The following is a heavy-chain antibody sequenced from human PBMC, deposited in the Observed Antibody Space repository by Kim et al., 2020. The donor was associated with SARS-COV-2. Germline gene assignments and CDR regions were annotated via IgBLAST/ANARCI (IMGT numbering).Heavy chain of an antibody. CDR1: GFTVSSNY. Sequence: GGSLRLSCAASGFTVSSNYMSWVRQAPGKGLEWVSVIYSGGSTYYADSVKGRFTISRDNSKNTLYLQMNSLRAEDTAVYYCARPYSSSVYYYGMDVWGQGTTVTVSS. D-gene: IGHD6-13*01. J-gene: IGHJ6*02. V-gene: IGHV3-66*02. CDR2: IYSGGST. CDR3: ARPYSSSVYYYGMDV.